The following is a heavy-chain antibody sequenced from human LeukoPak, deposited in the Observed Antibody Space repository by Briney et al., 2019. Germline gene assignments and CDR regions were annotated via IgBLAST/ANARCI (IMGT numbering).Heavy chain of an antibody. CDR2: ISCDGSNK. V-gene: IGHV3-30-3*01. J-gene: IGHJ4*02. Sequence: GGSLRLSCAASGFTFSSYAMHWVRQAPGKGLEWVAVISCDGSNKYYADSVKGRFTISRDNSKNTLYLQMNSLRAEDTAVYYCARDFISFDYWGQGTLVTVSS. D-gene: IGHD3-10*01. CDR1: GFTFSSYA. CDR3: ARDFISFDY.